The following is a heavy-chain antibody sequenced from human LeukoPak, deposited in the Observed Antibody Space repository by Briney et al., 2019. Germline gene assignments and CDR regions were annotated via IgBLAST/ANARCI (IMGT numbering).Heavy chain of an antibody. Sequence: SETLSLTCTVSGASISSGSYYWNWIRQPAGKGLEWIGRIFASGSTNYNPSLKSRVTISLDTSKNQLSLKLSSVTAADTAVYYCARGLGGSGSYYISYYYYYYMDVWGKGTTVTASS. J-gene: IGHJ6*03. CDR2: IFASGST. CDR3: ARGLGGSGSYYISYYYYYYMDV. D-gene: IGHD3-10*01. CDR1: GASISSGSYY. V-gene: IGHV4-61*02.